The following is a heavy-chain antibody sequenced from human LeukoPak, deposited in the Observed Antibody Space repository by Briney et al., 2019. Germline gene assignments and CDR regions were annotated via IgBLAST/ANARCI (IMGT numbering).Heavy chain of an antibody. CDR2: IYYSGST. D-gene: IGHD6-13*01. CDR3: ARVAIAAAGIWFDP. V-gene: IGHV4-59*08. J-gene: IGHJ5*02. Sequence: GYIYYSGSTNYNPSLKSRVTISVDTSKNQFSLKLSSVTAADTAVYYCARVAIAAAGIWFDPWGQGTLVTVSS.